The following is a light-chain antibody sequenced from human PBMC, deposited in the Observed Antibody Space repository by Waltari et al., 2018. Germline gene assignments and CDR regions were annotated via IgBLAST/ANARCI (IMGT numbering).Light chain of an antibody. CDR1: SGSVSTSHY. V-gene: IGLV8-61*01. CDR2: STF. Sequence: QTVVTQEPSFSVSPGGTVTLTCGLSSGSVSTSHYPSWSQQTPGQAPRTLIYSTFTRSSGVPDRFSGSIVGNKAALTITGAQADDESEFYWALYLGSGIWVFGGGTRLTVL. CDR3: ALYLGSGIWV. J-gene: IGLJ3*02.